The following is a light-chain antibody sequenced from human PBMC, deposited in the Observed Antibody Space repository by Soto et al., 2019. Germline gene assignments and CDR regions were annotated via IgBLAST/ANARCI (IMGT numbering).Light chain of an antibody. V-gene: IGLV2-14*02. CDR2: EVS. CDR3: SSYSDSSTLVV. CDR1: SSDVGSYNL. J-gene: IGLJ2*01. Sequence: QSALTQPASVSGSPGQSITISCTGTSSDVGSYNLVSWYQQHPGKAPKLMIYEVSKRPSGVSNRFSGSKSGNTASLTISGLQAEDEADYYCSSYSDSSTLVVFGGGTKLTVL.